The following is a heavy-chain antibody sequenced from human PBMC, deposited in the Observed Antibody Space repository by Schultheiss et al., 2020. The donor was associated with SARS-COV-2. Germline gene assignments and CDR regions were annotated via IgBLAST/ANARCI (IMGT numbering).Heavy chain of an antibody. J-gene: IGHJ6*03. V-gene: IGHV3-9*01. CDR1: GFTFDDYA. Sequence: SLKISCAASGFTFDDYAMHWVRQAPGKGLEWVSGISWNSGSIGYADSVKGRFTISRDNSKNTLYLQMNSLRAEDTAVYYCAKDGDDCSGGSCYSHYYYYYYYMDVWGKGTTVTVSS. CDR2: ISWNSGSI. CDR3: AKDGDDCSGGSCYSHYYYYYYYMDV. D-gene: IGHD2-15*01.